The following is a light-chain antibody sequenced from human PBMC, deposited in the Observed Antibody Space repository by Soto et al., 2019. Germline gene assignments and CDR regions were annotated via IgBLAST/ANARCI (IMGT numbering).Light chain of an antibody. CDR2: DAS. J-gene: IGKJ4*01. Sequence: EIVLTQSPATLSLSPGERATLSCRASQSVSSYLAWYQQKPGQAPRLLIYDASNRATGIPARFSGSGSGTDVTLTISSLEPEDFAVYYCQQRSNWPLTFGGGTKGEIK. CDR1: QSVSSY. CDR3: QQRSNWPLT. V-gene: IGKV3-11*01.